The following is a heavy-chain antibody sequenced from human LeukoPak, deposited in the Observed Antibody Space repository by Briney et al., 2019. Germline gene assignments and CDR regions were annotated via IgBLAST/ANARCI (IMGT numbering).Heavy chain of an antibody. Sequence: GASVKVSCKASGYTFTGYYMHWVRQAPGQGLEWMGWINPNSGGTNYAQKVQGWVTMSRDTSISTAYMELSRLRSDDTAVYYCARPTAGGNSSGAFDIWGQGTMVTVSS. CDR2: INPNSGGT. V-gene: IGHV1-2*04. J-gene: IGHJ3*02. CDR1: GYTFTGYY. D-gene: IGHD4-23*01. CDR3: ARPTAGGNSSGAFDI.